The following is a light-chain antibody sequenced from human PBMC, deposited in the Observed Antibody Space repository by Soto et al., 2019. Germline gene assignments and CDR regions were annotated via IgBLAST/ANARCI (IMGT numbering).Light chain of an antibody. J-gene: IGKJ1*01. CDR1: QSVSSSY. CDR2: GAS. Sequence: EIVLTQSPGTLSLSPGERATLSCRASQSVSSSYLAWYQQKPGQAPRLLIYGASSRATGIPDRFSGSGSGTDFTLTISRLEPEDFAVYYCQQYGSSVFGTFGQGTKVEIK. CDR3: QQYGSSVFGT. V-gene: IGKV3-20*01.